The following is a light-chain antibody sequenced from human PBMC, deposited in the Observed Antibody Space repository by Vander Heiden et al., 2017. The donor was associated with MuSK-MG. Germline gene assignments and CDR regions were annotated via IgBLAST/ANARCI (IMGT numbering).Light chain of an antibody. CDR3: QQDNSYSPES. Sequence: DIQMTQSPSTLSTSVGDRVTITCRASQSVSRSLAWYQQKPGKAPKLLIYDASTLQSGVPSRFSGGGSGTEFTLTISSLHPDDFATYYCQQDNSYSPESFGQGTKLXIK. J-gene: IGKJ2*03. V-gene: IGKV1-5*01. CDR1: QSVSRS. CDR2: DAS.